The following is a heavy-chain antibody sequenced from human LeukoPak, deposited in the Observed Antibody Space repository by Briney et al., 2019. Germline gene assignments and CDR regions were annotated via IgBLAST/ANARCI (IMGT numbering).Heavy chain of an antibody. V-gene: IGHV3-21*01. J-gene: IGHJ6*04. CDR2: ISSSSIYI. CDR1: GFIFSSYS. CDR3: AELGITMIGGV. D-gene: IGHD3-10*02. Sequence: GGSLRLSCAASGFIFSSYSMNWVRQAPGKGLEWVSSISSSSIYIYYADSVKGRFTISRDNAKNSLYLQMNSLRAEDTAVYYCAELGITMIGGVWGKGTTVTISS.